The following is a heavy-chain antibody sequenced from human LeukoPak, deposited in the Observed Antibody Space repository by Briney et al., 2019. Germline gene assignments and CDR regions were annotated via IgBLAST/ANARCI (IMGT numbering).Heavy chain of an antibody. J-gene: IGHJ4*02. CDR3: ARIDILTGYPFDY. Sequence: PSETLSLTCTVSGGSISSGDYYWSWIRQPPGKGLEWIGYIYYSRSTYYNPSLKSRVTISVDTSKNQFSLKLSSVTAADTAVYYCARIDILTGYPFDYWGQGTLVTVSS. CDR1: GGSISSGDYY. D-gene: IGHD3-9*01. V-gene: IGHV4-30-4*01. CDR2: IYYSRST.